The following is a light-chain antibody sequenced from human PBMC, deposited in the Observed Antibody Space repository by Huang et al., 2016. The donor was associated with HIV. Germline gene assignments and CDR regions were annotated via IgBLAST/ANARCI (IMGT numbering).Light chain of an antibody. CDR3: QQRRSWPLT. CDR1: QTIGTY. CDR2: EGS. Sequence: EVVLTQSPPTLSLFPGVTATLSCRASQTIGTYVAWYQQKPGQGPRLLIYEGSNRAAGVPARISGAGSGTTFTLSISGLESEDFGVYYCQQRRSWPLTFGGGTKVEV. J-gene: IGKJ4*01. V-gene: IGKV3-11*01.